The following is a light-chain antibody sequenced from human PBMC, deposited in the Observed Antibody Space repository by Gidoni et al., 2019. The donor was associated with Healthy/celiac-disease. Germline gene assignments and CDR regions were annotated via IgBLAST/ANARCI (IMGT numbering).Light chain of an antibody. V-gene: IGLV7-46*01. Sequence: QAVVTQEPSLTVPPGGTVTLTCGSSTGAVTSGHYPYWFQQKPGQAPRTLIYDTSNKNSWTPARFSGSLLGGKSALTLSGAQPEDEAEYYCLLSYSGARPVVFGGGTKLTVL. CDR3: LLSYSGARPVV. CDR2: DTS. J-gene: IGLJ2*01. CDR1: TGAVTSGHY.